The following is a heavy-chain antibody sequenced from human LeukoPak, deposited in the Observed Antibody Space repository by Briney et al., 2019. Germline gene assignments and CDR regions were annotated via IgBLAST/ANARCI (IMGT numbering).Heavy chain of an antibody. V-gene: IGHV3-48*01. CDR3: ASGYCSGGSCYSGFDY. CDR1: GFTFSTYS. CDR2: ISSSSRTI. Sequence: AGGSLRLSCAASGFTFSTYSMNWVRQGPGKGLEWVSYISSSSRTIYYADSVKGRFTISRDNAKKSLYLQMNSLGAEDTAVYYCASGYCSGGSCYSGFDYWGQGTLVTVSS. J-gene: IGHJ4*02. D-gene: IGHD2-15*01.